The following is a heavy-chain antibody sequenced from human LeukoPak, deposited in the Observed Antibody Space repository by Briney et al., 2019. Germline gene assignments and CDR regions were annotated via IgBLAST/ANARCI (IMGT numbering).Heavy chain of an antibody. D-gene: IGHD3-10*01. CDR1: GGSISSGSCY. Sequence: SETLSLTCTVSGGSISSGSCYWSWIRQPAGKGLEWIGRIYTSGSTNYNPSLKSRVTISVDTSKNQFSLKLSSVTAADTAVYYCARDLWFGELGYWGQGTLVTVSS. V-gene: IGHV4-61*02. CDR3: ARDLWFGELGY. J-gene: IGHJ4*02. CDR2: IYTSGST.